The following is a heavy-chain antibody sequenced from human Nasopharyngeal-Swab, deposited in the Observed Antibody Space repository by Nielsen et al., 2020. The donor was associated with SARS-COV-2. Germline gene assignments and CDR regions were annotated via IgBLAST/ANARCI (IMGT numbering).Heavy chain of an antibody. CDR3: AREHYYGSGSYYSPSLYYGMDV. CDR2: TYYRSKWYN. Sequence: WIRQSPSRGLEWLGRTYYRSKWYNDYAVSVKSRITINPDTSKNQFSLQLNSVTPEDTAVYYCAREHYYGSGSYYSPSLYYGMDVWGQGTTVTVSS. D-gene: IGHD3-10*01. V-gene: IGHV6-1*01. J-gene: IGHJ6*02.